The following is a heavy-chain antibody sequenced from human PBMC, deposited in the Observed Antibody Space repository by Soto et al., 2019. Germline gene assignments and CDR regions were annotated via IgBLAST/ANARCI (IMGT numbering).Heavy chain of an antibody. CDR2: INLNSGGT. Sequence: QVQLVQSGAEVKKPGASVKVSCKASGYTFTGYYMHWVRQAPGQGLEWMGWINLNSGGTNYAQKFQGRVTMTRDTSISTAYMELSRLRSDDTAVYYCARSRLLYDGGGIDYWGQGTLVTVSS. D-gene: IGHD2-15*01. J-gene: IGHJ4*02. CDR1: GYTFTGYY. V-gene: IGHV1-2*02. CDR3: ARSRLLYDGGGIDY.